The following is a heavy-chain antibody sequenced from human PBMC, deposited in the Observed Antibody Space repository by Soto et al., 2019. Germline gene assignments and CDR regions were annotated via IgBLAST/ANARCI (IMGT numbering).Heavy chain of an antibody. CDR1: GYTFKNYD. CDR3: ARRMTWSWWCFDL. Sequence: QVQLLQSGAEVKKPGASVRVSCRASGYTFKNYDINWVRRAPGQGLEWMGWMNPNSGNTGYAQKFQDRVTRPSDTSTRTAYKELSSLTAEDTALYYCARRMTWSWWCFDLWGSVTQFTVSS. V-gene: IGHV1-8*01. J-gene: IGHJ2*01. D-gene: IGHD3-10*01. CDR2: MNPNSGNT.